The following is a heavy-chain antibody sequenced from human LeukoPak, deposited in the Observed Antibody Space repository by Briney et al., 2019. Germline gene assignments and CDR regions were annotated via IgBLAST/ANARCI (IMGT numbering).Heavy chain of an antibody. D-gene: IGHD4-17*01. V-gene: IGHV3-23*01. CDR2: ISGSGDRT. CDR3: AKVRYVDY. J-gene: IGHJ4*02. CDR1: GFTFSSYT. Sequence: PGGSLRLSCAASGFTFSSYTINWVRQAPGKGLEWVSAISGSGDRTYYADSVKGRFTISRDNSKNTLYLQMNSLRAEDTAVFYCAKVRYVDYWGQGTLVTVSS.